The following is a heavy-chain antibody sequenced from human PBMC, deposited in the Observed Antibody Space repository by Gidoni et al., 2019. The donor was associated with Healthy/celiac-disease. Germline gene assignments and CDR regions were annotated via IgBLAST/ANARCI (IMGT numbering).Heavy chain of an antibody. CDR3: AKDWAYYDILTGYIGGEYYYYYYGMDV. J-gene: IGHJ6*02. D-gene: IGHD3-9*01. CDR1: GFTFSSYA. Sequence: EVQLLESGGGLVQPGGSLRLSCAASGFTFSSYAMSWGRPAPGGVRGVSAISGSGGSTYYADSVKGRFTISRDNSKNTLYLQMNSLRAEDTAVYYCAKDWAYYDILTGYIGGEYYYYYYGMDVWGQGTTVTVSS. V-gene: IGHV3-23*01. CDR2: ISGSGGST.